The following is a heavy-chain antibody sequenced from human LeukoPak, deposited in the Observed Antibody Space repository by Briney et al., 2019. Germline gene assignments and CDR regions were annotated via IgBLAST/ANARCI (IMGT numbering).Heavy chain of an antibody. CDR1: GYSISRGSY. CDR2: VYHSGSA. J-gene: IGHJ3*02. CDR3: AVGLHSGQFAFDI. V-gene: IGHV4-38-2*01. Sequence: SETLSLTCAVSGYSISRGSYWGWIRRPPGKGLEWIGSVYHSGSAYYNPSLKSRVTISVDTSKNQFSLKLTSVTAADTAMYYCAVGLHSGQFAFDIWGQGTMVTVSS. D-gene: IGHD5-24*01.